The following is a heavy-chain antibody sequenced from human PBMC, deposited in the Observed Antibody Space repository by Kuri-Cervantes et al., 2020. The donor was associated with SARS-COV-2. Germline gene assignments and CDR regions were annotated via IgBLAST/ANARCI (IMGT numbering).Heavy chain of an antibody. Sequence: GESLKISCAASGFTFSSYSTNWVRQAPGKGLEWVSSISSSSSYIYYADSVKGRFTISRDNAKNSLYLQMNSLRAEDTAVYYCARDLSDVDYDFWSGYLYGMDVWGQGTTVTVSS. CDR2: ISSSSSYI. J-gene: IGHJ6*02. V-gene: IGHV3-21*01. CDR3: ARDLSDVDYDFWSGYLYGMDV. D-gene: IGHD3-3*01. CDR1: GFTFSSYS.